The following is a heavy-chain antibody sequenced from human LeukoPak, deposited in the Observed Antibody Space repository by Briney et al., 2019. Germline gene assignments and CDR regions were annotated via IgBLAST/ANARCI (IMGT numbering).Heavy chain of an antibody. V-gene: IGHV4-59*01. CDR1: GGSISSYY. Sequence: SETLSLTCTVSGGSISSYYWSWIRQPPGKGLEWIGYNYYSGSTNYNPSLKSRVTISIDTSKNQFSLKLSSVTAADTAVYYCARDTGNAFDIWGQGTMVTVSS. D-gene: IGHD4-17*01. J-gene: IGHJ3*02. CDR2: NYYSGST. CDR3: ARDTGNAFDI.